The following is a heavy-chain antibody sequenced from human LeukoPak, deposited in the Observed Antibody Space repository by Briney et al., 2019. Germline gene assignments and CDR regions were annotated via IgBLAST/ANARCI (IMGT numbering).Heavy chain of an antibody. CDR1: GGTFSSYA. V-gene: IGHV1-69*06. Sequence: SVKVSCKASGGTFSSYAISWVRQAPGQGLEWMGGIIPIFGTANYAQKFQGRVTITADKSTSTAYLEISSLTSDDTAVYYCARCSPGDSSNFYAVLQYWGQGTQVTVST. CDR2: IIPIFGTA. D-gene: IGHD3-22*01. J-gene: IGHJ4*02. CDR3: ARCSPGDSSNFYAVLQY.